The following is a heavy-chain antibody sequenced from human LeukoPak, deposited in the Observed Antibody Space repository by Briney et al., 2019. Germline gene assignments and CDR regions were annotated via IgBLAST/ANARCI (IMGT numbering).Heavy chain of an antibody. CDR2: IRSKAYGGTT. D-gene: IGHD2-2*01. CDR3: TRAYTQLGFDP. CDR1: GFTFGDYA. J-gene: IGHJ5*02. Sequence: QPGRSLRLSCTASGFTFGDYAMSWFRPAPGKGLEWVGFIRSKAYGGTTEYAASVKGRFTISRDDSKSIAYLQMNGLKTEDTAVYYCTRAYTQLGFDPWGQGTLVTVSS. V-gene: IGHV3-49*03.